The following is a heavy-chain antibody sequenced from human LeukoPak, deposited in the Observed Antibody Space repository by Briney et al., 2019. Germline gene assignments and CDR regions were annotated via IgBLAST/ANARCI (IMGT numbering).Heavy chain of an antibody. Sequence: GASVKVSCKASGYTFTGYYMHWVRQAPGQGLEWMGWINPNSGGTNYAQKFQGRVTMTRDTSISTAYMELSRLRSDDTAVYYCARDYTDIDSVQPPDAFDIWGQGTMVTVSS. J-gene: IGHJ3*02. CDR1: GYTFTGYY. V-gene: IGHV1-2*02. D-gene: IGHD3-16*01. CDR3: ARDYTDIDSVQPPDAFDI. CDR2: INPNSGGT.